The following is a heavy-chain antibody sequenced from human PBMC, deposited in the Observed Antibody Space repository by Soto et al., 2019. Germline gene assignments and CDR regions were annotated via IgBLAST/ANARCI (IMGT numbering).Heavy chain of an antibody. D-gene: IGHD1-26*01. Sequence: EVQLVKSRGGLVKPGGSLRLSCAASGFTFSSYSMNWVRHAPGKGLEWVSSISSSSSYIYYADSVKGRFTISRDNAKNSLYLQMNSLRAEDTAVYYCARDRDGGSYFDRFDYWGQGTLVTVSS. CDR2: ISSSSSYI. CDR3: ARDRDGGSYFDRFDY. J-gene: IGHJ4*02. V-gene: IGHV3-21*01. CDR1: GFTFSSYS.